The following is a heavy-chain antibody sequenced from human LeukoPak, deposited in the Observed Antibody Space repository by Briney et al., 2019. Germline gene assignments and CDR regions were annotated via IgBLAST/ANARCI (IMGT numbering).Heavy chain of an antibody. J-gene: IGHJ4*02. D-gene: IGHD6-13*01. V-gene: IGHV4-39*07. CDR1: GVSISSGSNY. Sequence: PSETLSLTCSASGVSISSGSNYWGWIRQPPGKTLEWIGSIYSSGNTYYNPSLKSRVIISVDTSKNQFSLKLSSVTAADTAVYYCARRILHSGYSSSWYEHFDYWGQGTLVTVSS. CDR2: IYSSGNT. CDR3: ARRILHSGYSSSWYEHFDY.